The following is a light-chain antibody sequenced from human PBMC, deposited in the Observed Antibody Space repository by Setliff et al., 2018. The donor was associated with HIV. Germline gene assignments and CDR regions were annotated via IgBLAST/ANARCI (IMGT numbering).Light chain of an antibody. V-gene: IGLV3-21*01. CDR3: SSYTSSSTPYV. CDR1: NIGSKS. Sequence: SYELTQPPSVSVAPGKTARITCGGNNIGSKSVHWYQQKPGQAPVLVISYDSDRPSGIPERFSGSKSGNTASLTISGLQAEDEADYYCSSYTSSSTPYVFGTGTKVTVL. CDR2: YDS. J-gene: IGLJ1*01.